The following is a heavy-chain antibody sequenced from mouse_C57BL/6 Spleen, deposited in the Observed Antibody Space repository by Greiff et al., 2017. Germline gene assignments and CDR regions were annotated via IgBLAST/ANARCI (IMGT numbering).Heavy chain of an antibody. J-gene: IGHJ2*01. V-gene: IGHV1-69*01. CDR1: GYTFTSYW. D-gene: IGHD1-1*01. CDR2: IDPSDSYT. CDR3: ARFYYCSLHFDY. Sequence: QVQLQQPGAELVMPGASVKLSCKASGYTFTSYWMHWVKQRPGQGLEWIGEIDPSDSYTNYNQKFKGKSTLTVDKSSSTAYMQLSSLTSEDSAVYYCARFYYCSLHFDYWGQGTTLTVSS.